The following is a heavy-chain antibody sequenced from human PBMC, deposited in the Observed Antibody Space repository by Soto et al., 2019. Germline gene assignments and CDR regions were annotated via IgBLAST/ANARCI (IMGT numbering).Heavy chain of an antibody. CDR2: IIPIFGTA. CDR1: GGTFSSYA. V-gene: IGHV1-69*13. Sequence: GASVQVSCKASGGTFSSYAISWVRQAPGQGLEWMGGIIPIFGTANYAQKFQGRVTITADESTSTAYMELSSLRSEDTAVYYCARAAYYYGSGSSRYYYGMDVWGQGTTVTVSS. D-gene: IGHD3-10*01. CDR3: ARAAYYYGSGSSRYYYGMDV. J-gene: IGHJ6*02.